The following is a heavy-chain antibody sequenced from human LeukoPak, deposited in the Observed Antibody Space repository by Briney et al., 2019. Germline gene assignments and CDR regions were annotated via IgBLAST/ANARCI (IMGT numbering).Heavy chain of an antibody. CDR3: ARGGRGDYRNEYYFDY. Sequence: SETLSLTCAVYGGSFSGYYWSWIRQPPGKGLEWIGEINHSGSTNYNPSIKSRVTISVDTSKNQFSLKLSSVTAADTAVYYCARGGRGDYRNEYYFDYWGQGTLVTVSS. CDR1: GGSFSGYY. V-gene: IGHV4-34*01. CDR2: INHSGST. J-gene: IGHJ4*02. D-gene: IGHD4-11*01.